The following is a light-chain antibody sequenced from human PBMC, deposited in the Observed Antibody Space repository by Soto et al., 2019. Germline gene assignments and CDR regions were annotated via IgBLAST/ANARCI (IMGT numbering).Light chain of an antibody. V-gene: IGKV3-15*01. CDR1: QSIANN. Sequence: EMVMTQSPASLSASPGERITLSCKASQSIANNLAWHQQKPGQAPRLLMYGASTRAADIPARFSGSGSGTEFSLTISSLQSEDFAIYYCQQYNDWPPWTFGQGTKVDVK. J-gene: IGKJ1*01. CDR2: GAS. CDR3: QQYNDWPPWT.